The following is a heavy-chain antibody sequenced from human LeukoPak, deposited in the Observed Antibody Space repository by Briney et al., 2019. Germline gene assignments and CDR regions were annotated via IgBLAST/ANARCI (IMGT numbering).Heavy chain of an antibody. V-gene: IGHV5-51*04. Sequence: GESPKISCKGSGYSFNSYWIGRVRQMPAQGLEWMGIIYPGDYDTRYSPPFPRQVTISAHKPISTAYLQWSSLKASDTAMYYCVRDMRLQFGSSLIRTYCGMDVWGQGTTVTVSS. D-gene: IGHD3-10*01. CDR3: VRDMRLQFGSSLIRTYCGMDV. J-gene: IGHJ6*02. CDR1: GYSFNSYW. CDR2: IYPGDYDT.